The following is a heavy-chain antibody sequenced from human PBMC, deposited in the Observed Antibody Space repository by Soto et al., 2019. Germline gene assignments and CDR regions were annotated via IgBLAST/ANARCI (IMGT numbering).Heavy chain of an antibody. CDR1: GFTFSSYA. D-gene: IGHD6-6*01. V-gene: IGHV3-23*01. CDR3: AKAREVEVFTAEYLDH. J-gene: IGHJ4*02. Sequence: EVQLLESGGGLVQPGGSLRLSCAASGFTFSSYAMSWVRQAPGKGLEWVSSISGYGGSTYYADSVKGLFTIARDNSKNTLYLQMNSLRAEDTAVYYCAKAREVEVFTAEYLDHWGQGSLVTVSS. CDR2: ISGYGGST.